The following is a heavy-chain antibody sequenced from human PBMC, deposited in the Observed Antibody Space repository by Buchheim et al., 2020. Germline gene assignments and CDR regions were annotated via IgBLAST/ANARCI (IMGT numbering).Heavy chain of an antibody. D-gene: IGHD5-18*01. CDR1: GGSISSSNW. CDR3: ARGGYSQGYPAHYYDS. V-gene: IGHV4-4*02. J-gene: IGHJ4*02. CDR2: IHHSGST. Sequence: QVQLQESGPGLVKPSGTLSLTCAVSGGSISSSNWWSWVRQPPGRGLEWIGEIHHSGSTNYNPSLKSRVTISVDKFKTQFSLRLSSVTAADTALYYCARGGYSQGYPAHYYDSWGQGTL.